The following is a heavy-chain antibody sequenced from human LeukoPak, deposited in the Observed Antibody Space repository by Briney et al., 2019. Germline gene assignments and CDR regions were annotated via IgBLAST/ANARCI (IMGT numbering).Heavy chain of an antibody. CDR2: IYYSGST. D-gene: IGHD1-26*01. Sequence: SETLSLTCTVSGGSISSYYWSWIRQPPGKGLEWIGYIYYSGSTNYNPSLKSRVTISVDTSKNQFSLKLSSVTATATAVYYCARVAIVGGYYYYGMDVWGQGTTVRVSS. J-gene: IGHJ6*02. CDR1: GGSISSYY. V-gene: IGHV4-59*01. CDR3: ARVAIVGGYYYYGMDV.